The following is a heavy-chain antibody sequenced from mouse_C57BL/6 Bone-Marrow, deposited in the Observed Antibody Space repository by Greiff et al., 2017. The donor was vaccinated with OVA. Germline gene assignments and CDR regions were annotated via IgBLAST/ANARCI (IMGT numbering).Heavy chain of an antibody. Sequence: LQESGAELARPGASVKLSCKASGYTFTSYGISWVKQRTGQGLEWIGETYPRSGNTYYNEKFKGKATLTADKSSSTAYMELRSLTSEDSAVYFCARSTPFIRGYFDVWGTGTTVTVSS. CDR3: ARSTPFIRGYFDV. J-gene: IGHJ1*03. D-gene: IGHD1-2*01. V-gene: IGHV1-81*01. CDR1: GYTFTSYG. CDR2: TYPRSGNT.